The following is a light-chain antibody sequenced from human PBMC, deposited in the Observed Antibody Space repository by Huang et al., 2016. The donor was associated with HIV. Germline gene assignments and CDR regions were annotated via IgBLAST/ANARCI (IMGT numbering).Light chain of an antibody. CDR1: PGLVHSDGNTY. CDR3: MQATQFPWT. Sequence: DIVMTQTPLSSPVTLGQPASLSCQSTPGLVHSDGNTYLSWLQQRPGQPPRLLIYKISNRFPGVPDRFSGSGAGTDFTLKISRVEAEDVGVYYCMQATQFPWTFGQGTKVEIK. CDR2: KIS. V-gene: IGKV2-24*01. J-gene: IGKJ1*01.